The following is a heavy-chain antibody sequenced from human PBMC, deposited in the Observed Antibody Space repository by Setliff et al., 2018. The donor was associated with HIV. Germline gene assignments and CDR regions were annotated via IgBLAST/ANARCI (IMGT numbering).Heavy chain of an antibody. Sequence: GSLRLSCAASGFIFNNHGMHWVRQAPEKGLEWVANIKQDGSEKNYMDSVKGRFTISRDNAKNSLYLHMSSLGVEDTAVYYCARDRPKWEPLSAVDYWGQGALVTVSS. CDR1: GFIFNNHG. CDR2: IKQDGSEK. V-gene: IGHV3-7*01. D-gene: IGHD1-26*01. J-gene: IGHJ4*02. CDR3: ARDRPKWEPLSAVDY.